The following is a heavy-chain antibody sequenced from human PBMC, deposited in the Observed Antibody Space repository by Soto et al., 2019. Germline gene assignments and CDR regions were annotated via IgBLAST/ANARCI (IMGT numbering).Heavy chain of an antibody. CDR2: ISGFNGNT. V-gene: IGHV1-18*01. CDR1: GYSFTNYG. D-gene: IGHD6-19*01. J-gene: IGHJ6*03. CDR3: ARDGGGAPPVAGNTHYYYYMDV. Sequence: QDQLVQSGAEVKKPGASVTVSCKASGYSFTNYGITWVRQAPGQGLEWMGWISGFNGNTHYAQKLQGRVTMTTDASTSTAYRELGSLRSDDTAVYYWARDGGGAPPVAGNTHYYYYMDVW.